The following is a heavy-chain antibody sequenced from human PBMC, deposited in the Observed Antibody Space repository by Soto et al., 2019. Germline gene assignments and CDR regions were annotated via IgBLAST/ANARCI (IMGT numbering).Heavy chain of an antibody. CDR2: VNPNGYTS. Sequence: QVQMVQSGAEVKKPGASVKIYCKSSGYSFMTYYIHWVRQAPGQGLEWMGIVNPNGYTSTLAQKFQGRLTVTSDTSTSTVYMELGSLSSEDTAVYYCARDLHGSFTTMVYWGQGSLVTVSS. D-gene: IGHD5-18*01. CDR1: GYSFMTYY. J-gene: IGHJ4*02. CDR3: ARDLHGSFTTMVY. V-gene: IGHV1-46*01.